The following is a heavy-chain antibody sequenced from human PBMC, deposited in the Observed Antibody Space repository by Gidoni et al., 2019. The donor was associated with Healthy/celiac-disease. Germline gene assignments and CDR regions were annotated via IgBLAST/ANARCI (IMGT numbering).Heavy chain of an antibody. CDR1: GFPFSSYW. CDR3: ARDPVTADDAFDI. V-gene: IGHV3-7*03. CDR2: ITQDGSET. J-gene: IGHJ3*02. D-gene: IGHD2-21*02. Sequence: EVQLVESGGNLVQPGGSLRLSCAASGFPFSSYWMRWVRQAPGKGLEWVANITQDGSETYYVDSVKGRFTISRDNAKNSLYLQMNSLRAEDTAVYYCARDPVTADDAFDIWGQGTMVTVSS.